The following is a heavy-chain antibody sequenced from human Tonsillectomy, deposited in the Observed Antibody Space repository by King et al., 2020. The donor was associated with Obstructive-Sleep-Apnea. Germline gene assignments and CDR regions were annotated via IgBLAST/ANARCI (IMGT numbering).Heavy chain of an antibody. CDR2: INPSGGST. Sequence: VQLVESGAEVKKPGASVKVSCKASGYTFTIYYIHWLRQAPGQGLEWMGIINPSGGSTSYAQKFQGRVTMTRDTSTSTVYMELSSLRSEDTAVYSCARGPSYDADYPYYFDYWGQGTLVTVSS. CDR1: GYTFTIYY. CDR3: ARGPSYDADYPYYFDY. D-gene: IGHD4-17*01. V-gene: IGHV1-46*01. J-gene: IGHJ4*02.